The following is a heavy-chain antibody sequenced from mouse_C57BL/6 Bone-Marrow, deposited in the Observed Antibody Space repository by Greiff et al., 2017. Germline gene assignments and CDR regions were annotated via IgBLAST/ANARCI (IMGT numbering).Heavy chain of an antibody. Sequence: QVQLQQPGAELVMPGASVKLSCKASGYTFTSYWMHWVKQRPGQGLEWIGEIDPSDSYTNYNQKFKGKSTLTVDKSSSTAYMQLSSLTSEDSAVFVCARGNTVVATNFDVWGTGTTVTVSS. CDR3: ARGNTVVATNFDV. CDR1: GYTFTSYW. CDR2: IDPSDSYT. J-gene: IGHJ1*03. V-gene: IGHV1-69*01. D-gene: IGHD1-1*01.